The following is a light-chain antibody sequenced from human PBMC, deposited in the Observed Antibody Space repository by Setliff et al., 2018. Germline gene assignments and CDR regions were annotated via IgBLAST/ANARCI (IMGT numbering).Light chain of an antibody. J-gene: IGLJ1*01. CDR2: DVL. Sequence: QSALTQPASVSGSPGQSITISCTGTSSDAGGYDFVSWYQQHPGKAPKLMIFDVLNRPSGVSDRFSGSKSGNTASLTITGLQAEDEADYYCSSYTSSSTLFGTGTKGTVL. V-gene: IGLV2-14*03. CDR1: SSDAGGYDF. CDR3: SSYTSSSTL.